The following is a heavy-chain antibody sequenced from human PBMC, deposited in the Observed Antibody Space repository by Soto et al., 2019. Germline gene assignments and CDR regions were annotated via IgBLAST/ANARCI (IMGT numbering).Heavy chain of an antibody. CDR1: GSLPVGSLSTYF. V-gene: IGHV4-34*01. CDR2: INHSGSP. D-gene: IGHD3-3*01. J-gene: IGHJ6*02. Sequence: SETLSLTCGLSGSLPVGSLSTYFWTRIRQPPGKGLEWIGEINHSGSPNYSPSLRGRVTISLDTSKKQFSLNLSSVTAADTAVYFCARARFSQWSQDYYGLDVWGQGTTVTVSS. CDR3: ARARFSQWSQDYYGLDV.